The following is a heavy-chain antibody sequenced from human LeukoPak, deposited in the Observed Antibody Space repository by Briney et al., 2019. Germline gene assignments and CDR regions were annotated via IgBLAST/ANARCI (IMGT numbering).Heavy chain of an antibody. V-gene: IGHV3-23*01. CDR1: GFTFSTYA. D-gene: IGHD1-26*01. CDR2: ISGSGGST. CDR3: ARGPIVGATGGFDY. Sequence: GGSLRLSCAASGFTFSTYAMSWVRQAPGKGLEWVSGISGSGGSTFYADSVKGRFSISRDNSKNTLSLQMNSLRAEDTAVYYCARGPIVGATGGFDYWGQGTLVTVSS. J-gene: IGHJ4*02.